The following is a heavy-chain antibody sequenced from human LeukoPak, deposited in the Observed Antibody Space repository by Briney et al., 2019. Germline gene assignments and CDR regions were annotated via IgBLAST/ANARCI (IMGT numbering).Heavy chain of an antibody. CDR1: GFTFSNSY. J-gene: IGHJ4*02. CDR3: ARKNGLDY. Sequence: GGSLRLSCAGSGFTFSNSYMTWVRQAPGKGLQWVANIRQDGREIFYADSVKGRFTISRVNAKNLLFLQMNSLRAEDTAVYYCARKNGLDYWGQGTLVTVSS. V-gene: IGHV3-7*01. CDR2: IRQDGREI.